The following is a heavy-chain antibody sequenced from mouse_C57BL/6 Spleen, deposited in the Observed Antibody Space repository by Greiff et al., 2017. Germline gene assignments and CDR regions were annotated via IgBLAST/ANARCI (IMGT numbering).Heavy chain of an antibody. CDR2: INYDGSST. V-gene: IGHV5-16*01. CDR1: GFTFSDYY. Sequence: EVQLVESEGGLVQPGSSMKLSCTASGFTFSDYYMAWVRQVPEKGLEWVANINYDGSSTYYLDSLKSRFIISRDNAKNILYLQMSSLKSEDTATYYCARSGSLYWYFDVWGTGTTVTVSS. CDR3: ARSGSLYWYFDV. J-gene: IGHJ1*03.